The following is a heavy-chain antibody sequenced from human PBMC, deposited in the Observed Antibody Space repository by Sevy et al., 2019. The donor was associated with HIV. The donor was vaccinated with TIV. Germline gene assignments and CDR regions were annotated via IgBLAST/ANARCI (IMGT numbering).Heavy chain of an antibody. CDR2: IYYSGTT. Sequence: SETLSLTCTVSDVSISSGTNYWGWIRQPPGKGREWIGSIYYSGTTYYNPSVKSRVTMSADTSMNPFSLQVSSVTVAETAVYYCASKRGGWYEYAAFDVWGQGTMVTVSS. J-gene: IGHJ3*01. V-gene: IGHV4-39*01. D-gene: IGHD6-19*01. CDR3: ASKRGGWYEYAAFDV. CDR1: DVSISSGTNY.